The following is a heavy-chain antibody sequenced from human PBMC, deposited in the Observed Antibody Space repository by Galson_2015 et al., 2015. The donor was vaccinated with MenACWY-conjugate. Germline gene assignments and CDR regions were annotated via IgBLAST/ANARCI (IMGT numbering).Heavy chain of an antibody. J-gene: IGHJ3*02. V-gene: IGHV1-58*02. CDR1: GFTFTSSA. D-gene: IGHD4-23*01. CDR3: AATYGGNELAVDI. Sequence: SVKVSCKASGFTFTSSAMQWVRQARGQRLEWIGWIVVGSGNTNYAQKFQERVTITRDMSTSTAYMELSSLRSEDTAVYYCAATYGGNELAVDIWGQGTMVTVSS. CDR2: IVVGSGNT.